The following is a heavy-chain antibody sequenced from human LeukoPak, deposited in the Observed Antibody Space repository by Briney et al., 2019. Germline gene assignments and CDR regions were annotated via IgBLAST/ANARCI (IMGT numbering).Heavy chain of an antibody. CDR2: IYTSGST. V-gene: IGHV4-4*07. D-gene: IGHD2-2*01. Sequence: SETLSLTCTVSGGSISSYYWSWIRQPAGKGLEWIGRIYTSGSTNYNTSLKSRVTISVDKSKNQFSLKLSSVTAADTAVYYCARDLDCGSTSCYPPYWGQGTLVTDPS. J-gene: IGHJ4*02. CDR1: GGSISSYY. CDR3: ARDLDCGSTSCYPPY.